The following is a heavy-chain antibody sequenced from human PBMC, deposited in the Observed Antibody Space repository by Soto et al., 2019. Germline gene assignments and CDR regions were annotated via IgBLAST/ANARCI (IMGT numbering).Heavy chain of an antibody. D-gene: IGHD6-19*01. CDR1: GGTFSSYA. Sequence: SVKVSCKASGGTFSSYAISWVRQAPGQGLEWMGGIIPNNGKKNYAQKFQGRVTMTTDEYKSTEYMELSRMRYDETAVYYCARPRIEVDHLCYWGQGTPVTVSS. V-gene: IGHV1-69*05. CDR2: IIPNNGKK. CDR3: ARPRIEVDHLCY. J-gene: IGHJ4*02.